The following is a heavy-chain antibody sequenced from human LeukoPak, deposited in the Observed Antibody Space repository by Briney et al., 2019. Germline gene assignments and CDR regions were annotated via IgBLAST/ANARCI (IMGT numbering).Heavy chain of an antibody. CDR1: GGIFRTFA. J-gene: IGHJ4*02. V-gene: IGHV1-69*05. Sequence: ASVKVSCKTSGGIFRTFAFSWVRQAPGQGLEWMGGIIPIFGTANYAQKFQGRVTITTDESTSTAYMELSSLRSEDTAVYYCARGGDLRYSGYDFRLDYWGQGTLVTVSS. CDR2: IIPIFGTA. D-gene: IGHD5-12*01. CDR3: ARGGDLRYSGYDFRLDY.